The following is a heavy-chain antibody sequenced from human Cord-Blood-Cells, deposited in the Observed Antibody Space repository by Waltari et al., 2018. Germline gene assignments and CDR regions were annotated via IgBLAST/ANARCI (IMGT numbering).Heavy chain of an antibody. V-gene: IGHV5-51*01. CDR2: IYPGDSDT. CDR3: ARQGGGSSWYYYYGMDV. Sequence: VRQMPGKGLEWMGIIYPGDSDTRYSPSFQGQVTISADKSISTAYLQWSSLKASDTAMYYCARQGGGSSWYYYYGMDVWGQGTTVTVSS. D-gene: IGHD6-13*01. J-gene: IGHJ6*02.